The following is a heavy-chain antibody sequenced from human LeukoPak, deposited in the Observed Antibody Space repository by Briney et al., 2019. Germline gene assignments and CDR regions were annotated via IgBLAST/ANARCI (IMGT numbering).Heavy chain of an antibody. J-gene: IGHJ4*02. CDR3: ARGGALTSFDF. D-gene: IGHD1-26*01. V-gene: IGHV1-18*01. Sequence: ASVRVSYKASGFSFSSYGFSWVRQAPGQGLEWMGWISAYNGKTNYAQKFQGRVTMTTDTSTTTVYMDLRSLRSDDTAVYFCARGGALTSFDFWGQGTLITVSS. CDR2: ISAYNGKT. CDR1: GFSFSSYG.